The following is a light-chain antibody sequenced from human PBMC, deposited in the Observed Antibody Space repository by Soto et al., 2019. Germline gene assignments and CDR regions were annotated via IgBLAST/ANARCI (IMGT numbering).Light chain of an antibody. J-gene: IGKJ5*01. Sequence: ELTQSPSSLSASVGDRVTITCRASQSISSYLNWYQQKPGKAPKLLIYAASSLQSGVPSRFSGSGSGTDFTLTISSLQPEDFATYYCQQSYSTLITFGQGTRRRLN. CDR1: QSISSY. V-gene: IGKV1-39*01. CDR2: AAS. CDR3: QQSYSTLIT.